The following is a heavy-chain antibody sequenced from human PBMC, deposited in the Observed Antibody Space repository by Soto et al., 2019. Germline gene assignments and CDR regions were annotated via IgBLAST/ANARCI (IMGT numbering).Heavy chain of an antibody. J-gene: IGHJ4*02. CDR1: GGSISSGDYY. D-gene: IGHD3-22*01. CDR3: ARAFDDSSGYYGGLGY. V-gene: IGHV4-30-4*01. CDR2: IYYTGIT. Sequence: KSSETLSLTCIVSGGSISSGDYYWSWIRQPPGKGLEWIGYIYYTGITYYNPSLKGRLTLSVETSKNHLSLQLSSVTAASTAVYYCARAFDDSSGYYGGLGYWGQGTLVTVSS.